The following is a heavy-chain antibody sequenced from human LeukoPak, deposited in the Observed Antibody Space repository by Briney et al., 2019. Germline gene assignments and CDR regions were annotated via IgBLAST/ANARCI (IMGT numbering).Heavy chain of an antibody. CDR1: GFTFSSYG. CDR3: AKDQGSSSGYYYYYGMDV. V-gene: IGHV3-30*18. Sequence: PGRSLRLSCAASGFTFSSYGMHWVRQAPGKGLEWVAVTSYDGSNKYYADSVKGRFTISRDNSKNTLYLQMNSLRAEDTAVYYCAKDQGSSSGYYYYYGMDVWGQGTTVTVSS. J-gene: IGHJ6*02. CDR2: TSYDGSNK. D-gene: IGHD6-6*01.